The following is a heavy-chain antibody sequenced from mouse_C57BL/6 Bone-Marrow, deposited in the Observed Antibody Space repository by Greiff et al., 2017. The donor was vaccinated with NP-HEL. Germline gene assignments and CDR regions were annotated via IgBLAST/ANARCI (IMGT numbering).Heavy chain of an antibody. D-gene: IGHD1-1*01. CDR3: ARARYYYGSLFAY. V-gene: IGHV1-78*01. J-gene: IGHJ3*01. Sequence: VQLQQSDAELVKPGASVKISCKVSGYTFTDHTIHWMKQRPEQGLEWIGYIYPRDGSTKYNEKFKGKATLTADTSSSTAYMQLNSLTSEDSAVYFCARARYYYGSLFAYWGQGTLVTVSA. CDR1: GYTFTDHT. CDR2: IYPRDGST.